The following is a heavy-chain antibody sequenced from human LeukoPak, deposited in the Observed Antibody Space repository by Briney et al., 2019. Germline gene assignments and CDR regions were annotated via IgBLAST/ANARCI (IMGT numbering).Heavy chain of an antibody. CDR2: IYYSGST. D-gene: IGHD2/OR15-2a*01. CDR3: ARAKTLSSLFDY. Sequence: PSKTLSLTCTVSGGSISSSSYYWGWIRQPPGKGLEWIGSIYYSGSTYYNPSLKSRVTISVDTSKNQFSLKLSSVTAADTAVYYCARAKTLSSLFDYWGQGTLVTVSS. CDR1: GGSISSSSYY. J-gene: IGHJ4*02. V-gene: IGHV4-39*07.